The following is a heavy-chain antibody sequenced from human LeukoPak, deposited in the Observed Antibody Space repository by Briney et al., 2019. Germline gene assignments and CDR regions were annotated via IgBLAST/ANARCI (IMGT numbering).Heavy chain of an antibody. Sequence: GGSLRLSCAASGFTFSSYGMHWVRQAPGKGLEWVAVIWYDGSNKYYADSVKGRFTISRDNSKNTLYLQMNSLRAEDTAVYYCARGSFGWLLYDLDYWGQGTLVTVSS. CDR3: ARGSFGWLLYDLDY. CDR2: IWYDGSNK. CDR1: GFTFSSYG. V-gene: IGHV3-33*01. J-gene: IGHJ4*02. D-gene: IGHD3-9*01.